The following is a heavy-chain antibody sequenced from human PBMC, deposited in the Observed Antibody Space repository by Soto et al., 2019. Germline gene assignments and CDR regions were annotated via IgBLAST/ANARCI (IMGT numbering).Heavy chain of an antibody. CDR3: ARSYQCGSGSNYVIFDS. Sequence: EVQLLESGGALVQPGGSLRLSCAASGFTFSTYAMTWVRQAPGKGLEWVSTISASGGSTYYAGSVKGRFSISRDNSKNTVMLQKSSLRADDTAVYCGARSYQCGSGSNYVIFDSWGQGPLVTVSS. D-gene: IGHD3-10*01. CDR1: GFTFSTYA. V-gene: IGHV3-23*01. J-gene: IGHJ4*02. CDR2: ISASGGST.